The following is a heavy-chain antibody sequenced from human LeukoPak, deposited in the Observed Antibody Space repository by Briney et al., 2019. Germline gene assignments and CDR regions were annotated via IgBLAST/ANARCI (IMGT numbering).Heavy chain of an antibody. Sequence: SETLSLTCAVYGGSFSGYFWSWIRQPPGKGLEWIGEINHSGSTNYNPSLKSRVTISVDTSKNQFSLKLSSVTAADTAVYYCARRGMATTHYWGQGTLVTVSS. D-gene: IGHD5-24*01. CDR3: ARRGMATTHY. CDR1: GGSFSGYF. V-gene: IGHV4-34*01. J-gene: IGHJ4*02. CDR2: INHSGST.